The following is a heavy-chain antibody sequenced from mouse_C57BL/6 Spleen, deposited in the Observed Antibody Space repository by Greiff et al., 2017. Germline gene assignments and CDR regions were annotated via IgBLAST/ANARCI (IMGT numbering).Heavy chain of an antibody. CDR1: GYTFTSYW. J-gene: IGHJ4*01. CDR2: IHPSDSDT. CDR3: ALTTVVAYYYAMDY. D-gene: IGHD1-1*01. Sequence: QVQLQQPGAELVKPGASVKVSCKASGYTFTSYWMHWVKQRPGQGLEWIGRIHPSDSDTNYNQKFKGKATLTVDKSSSPAYMQLSSLTSEDSAVYYCALTTVVAYYYAMDYWGQGTSVTVAS. V-gene: IGHV1-74*01.